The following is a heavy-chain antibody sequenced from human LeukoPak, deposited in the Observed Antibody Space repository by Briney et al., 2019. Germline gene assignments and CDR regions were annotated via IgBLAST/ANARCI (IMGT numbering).Heavy chain of an antibody. Sequence: TSETLSLTCTVSGGSISSGSYYWSWIRQPAGKGLEWIGRIYTSGSTNYNPSLKSRVTISVDTSKNQFSLKLSSVTAADTAVYYCARDLRYCSGGSCYSRWFDPWGQGTLVTVSS. CDR3: ARDLRYCSGGSCYSRWFDP. CDR2: IYTSGST. D-gene: IGHD2-15*01. V-gene: IGHV4-61*02. J-gene: IGHJ5*02. CDR1: GGSISSGSYY.